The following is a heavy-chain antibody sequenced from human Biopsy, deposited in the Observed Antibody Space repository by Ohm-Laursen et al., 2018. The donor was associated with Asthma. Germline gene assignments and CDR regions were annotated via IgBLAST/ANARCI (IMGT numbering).Heavy chain of an antibody. Sequence: SETLSLTCTVSPGSINDYYWNWIRQFPGKGLEWMGYVYSTGSTRYNPSLKSRVTISVDTSDNQVSLKLTSMTAADTAVYYCARATSTWSQSGPHYFDHWGQGALVTVSS. CDR1: PGSINDYY. J-gene: IGHJ4*02. CDR2: VYSTGST. CDR3: ARATSTWSQSGPHYFDH. V-gene: IGHV4-59*01. D-gene: IGHD6-13*01.